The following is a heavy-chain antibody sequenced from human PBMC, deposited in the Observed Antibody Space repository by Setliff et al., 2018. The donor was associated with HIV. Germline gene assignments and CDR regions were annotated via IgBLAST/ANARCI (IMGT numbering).Heavy chain of an antibody. J-gene: IGHJ4*02. CDR3: ARVRLGYNDLTPPRYTHALGY. CDR2: INPNSGAT. D-gene: IGHD6-25*01. CDR1: AYTFSKYA. Sequence: GASVKVSCKASAYTFSKYAISWVRQAPGQGLEWMGGINPNSGATKYAQKFEGRVTMTRDTSDSTAHMELNRLRSDDTAVYYCARVRLGYNDLTPPRYTHALGYWGQGTLVTVSS. V-gene: IGHV1-2*02.